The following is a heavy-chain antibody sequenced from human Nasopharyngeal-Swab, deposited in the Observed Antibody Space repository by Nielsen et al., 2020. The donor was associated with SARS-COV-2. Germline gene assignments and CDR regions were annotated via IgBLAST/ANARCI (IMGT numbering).Heavy chain of an antibody. Sequence: VRQAPGKGLKWVSVIYSGGSTYYADSVKGRFTISRDNSKNTLYLQMNSLRAEDTAVYYCARAYYDFWSGPGYYYYYMDVWGKGTTVTVSS. CDR3: ARAYYDFWSGPGYYYYYMDV. J-gene: IGHJ6*03. V-gene: IGHV3-53*01. CDR2: IYSGGST. D-gene: IGHD3-3*01.